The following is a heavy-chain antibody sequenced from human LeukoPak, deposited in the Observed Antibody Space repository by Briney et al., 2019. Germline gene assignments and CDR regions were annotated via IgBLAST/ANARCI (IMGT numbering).Heavy chain of an antibody. Sequence: GASVKVSCKASGGTFSTYAISWVRQAPGQGLEWMGRIIPILVRANYAQKFQGRVTITADKSTSTAYMELSSLRSEDTAVYYCAKETLGLWFGERYFDYWGQGTLVTVSS. D-gene: IGHD3-10*01. CDR1: GGTFSTYA. CDR2: IIPILVRA. J-gene: IGHJ4*02. CDR3: AKETLGLWFGERYFDY. V-gene: IGHV1-69*04.